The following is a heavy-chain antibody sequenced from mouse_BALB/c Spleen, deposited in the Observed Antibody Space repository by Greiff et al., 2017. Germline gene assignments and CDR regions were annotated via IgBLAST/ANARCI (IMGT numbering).Heavy chain of an antibody. D-gene: IGHD2-4*01. V-gene: IGHV3-1*02. J-gene: IGHJ4*01. Sequence: EVKLQESGPDLVKPSQSLSLTCTVTGYSITSGYSWHWIRQFPGNKLEWMGYIHYSGSTNYNPSLKSRISITRDTSKNQFFLQLNSVTTEDTATYYCARSRDYDEGENAMDYWGQGTSVTVSS. CDR3: ARSRDYDEGENAMDY. CDR1: GYSITSGYS. CDR2: IHYSGST.